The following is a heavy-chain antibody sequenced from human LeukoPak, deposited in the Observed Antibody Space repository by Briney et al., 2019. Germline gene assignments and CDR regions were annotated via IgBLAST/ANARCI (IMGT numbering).Heavy chain of an antibody. CDR3: AEGRSYDILTGYYQGFDY. CDR1: GFTFSNYA. J-gene: IGHJ4*02. D-gene: IGHD3-9*01. Sequence: GGSLRLSCAASGFTFSNYAMSWVRQAPGKGLEWVSAISGSGGSTYYADSVKGRFTISRENSKGRLYLQMNRLRGEDTAVYYCAEGRSYDILTGYYQGFDYWGQGTLVTVSS. V-gene: IGHV3-23*01. CDR2: ISGSGGST.